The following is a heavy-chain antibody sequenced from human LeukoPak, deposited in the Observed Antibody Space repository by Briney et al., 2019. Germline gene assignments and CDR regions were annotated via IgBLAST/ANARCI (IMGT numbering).Heavy chain of an antibody. CDR2: ISSGSSYI. CDR1: GFTFSSYG. V-gene: IGHV3-21*01. Sequence: GGSLRLSCAASGFTFSSYGMHWVRQAPGKGLEWVSSISSGSSYIYYADSVKGRFTISRDNAKDSLYLQMNSLRAEDTAVYYCARGTGGLGVAFHIWGQGTMVTVSS. CDR3: ARGTGGLGVAFHI. D-gene: IGHD3-16*01. J-gene: IGHJ3*02.